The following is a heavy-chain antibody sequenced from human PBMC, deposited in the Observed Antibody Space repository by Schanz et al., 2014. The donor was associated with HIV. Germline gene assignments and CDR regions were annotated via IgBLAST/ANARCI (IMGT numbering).Heavy chain of an antibody. D-gene: IGHD6-13*01. V-gene: IGHV3-11*04. CDR3: AREYYSRNWHWFDK. Sequence: VQLGESGGGLVQPGRSLRLSCAASGFTLSDYYMIFLLQAPLKGLDLVSYITKSGSTIYYADSVKGRFTISRDNAKNSLYLQMNSLRAEDTAVYYCAREYYSRNWHWFDKGGKGTLVTVSS. J-gene: IGHJ5*02. CDR1: GFTLSDYY. CDR2: ITKSGSTI.